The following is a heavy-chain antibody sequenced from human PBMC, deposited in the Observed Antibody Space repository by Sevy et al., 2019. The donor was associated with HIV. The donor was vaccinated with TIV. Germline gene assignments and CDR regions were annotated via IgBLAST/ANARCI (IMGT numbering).Heavy chain of an antibody. CDR3: ARHRGIVVVVAATLDWFDP. CDR1: GGSISSSSYY. CDR2: IYYSGST. D-gene: IGHD2-15*01. V-gene: IGHV4-39*01. J-gene: IGHJ5*02. Sequence: SETLSLTCTVSGGSISSSSYYWGWIRQPPGKGLEWIGSIYYSGSTYYNPSLKSRVTISVYTSKNQFSLKLSSVTAADTTVYYCARHRGIVVVVAATLDWFDPWGQGTLVTVSS.